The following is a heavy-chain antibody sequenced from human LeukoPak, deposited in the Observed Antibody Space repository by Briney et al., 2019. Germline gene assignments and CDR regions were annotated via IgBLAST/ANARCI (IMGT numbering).Heavy chain of an antibody. J-gene: IGHJ4*02. Sequence: ASVKVSCKASGGTFSSYAISGVRQAPGQGLEWMGGIIPIFGTANYAQKFQGRVTITADKSTSTAYMELSSLRSEDTAVYYCARGGSSWYGVYFDYWGQGTLVTVSS. CDR2: IIPIFGTA. CDR1: GGTFSSYA. CDR3: ARGGSSWYGVYFDY. V-gene: IGHV1-69*06. D-gene: IGHD6-13*01.